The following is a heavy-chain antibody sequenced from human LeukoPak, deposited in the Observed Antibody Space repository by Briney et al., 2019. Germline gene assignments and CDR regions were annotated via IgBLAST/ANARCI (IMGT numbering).Heavy chain of an antibody. J-gene: IGHJ4*02. CDR1: GGTFSSYA. Sequence: GASVKVSCKASGGTFSSYAISWVRQAPGQGLEWMGGIIPIFGTANYAQKFQGRVTITTDESTSTAYMELSSLRSEDTAVYYCARSPYYGSGGPIGNFDYWGQGTLVTVSS. CDR2: IIPIFGTA. V-gene: IGHV1-69*05. CDR3: ARSPYYGSGGPIGNFDY. D-gene: IGHD3-10*01.